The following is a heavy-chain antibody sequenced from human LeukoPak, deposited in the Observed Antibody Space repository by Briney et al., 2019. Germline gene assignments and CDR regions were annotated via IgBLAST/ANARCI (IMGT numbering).Heavy chain of an antibody. D-gene: IGHD3-16*01. V-gene: IGHV1-18*01. J-gene: IGHJ6*02. CDR2: ISGNNGNT. CDR3: ARGDVYPGRGGLEF. Sequence: PWASVKVSCKVSGYIFSCFGIAWVRQAPGLGLEWMGWISGNNGNTHYEQKFQARVTMTTDTSTNTAYLEVRSLRGDDTAMYYCARGDVYPGRGGLEFWGQGTTVSVSS. CDR1: GYIFSCFG.